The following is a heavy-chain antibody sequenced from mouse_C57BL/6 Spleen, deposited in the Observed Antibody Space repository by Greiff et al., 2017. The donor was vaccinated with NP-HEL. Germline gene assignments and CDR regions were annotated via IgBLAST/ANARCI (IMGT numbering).Heavy chain of an antibody. CDR2: ISSGSSTI. CDR3: ARVYYGSMAWFAY. Sequence: EVKLMESGGGLVKPGGSLKLSCAASGFTFSDYGMHWVRQAPEKGLEWVAYISSGSSTIYYADTVKGRFTISRDNAKNTLFLQMTSLRSEDTAMYYCARVYYGSMAWFAYWGQGTLVTVSA. CDR1: GFTFSDYG. J-gene: IGHJ3*01. V-gene: IGHV5-17*01. D-gene: IGHD1-1*01.